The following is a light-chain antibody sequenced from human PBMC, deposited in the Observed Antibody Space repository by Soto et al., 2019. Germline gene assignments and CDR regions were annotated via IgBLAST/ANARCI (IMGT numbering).Light chain of an antibody. Sequence: QSALTQPPSASGSPGQSVTISCTGTSSDVGGYNYVSWYQQHPGKAPKLMIYEVSKRPSGVPDRFSGSKSGNTASLTVSGLQAEDEADYYCSSYAGSNNFVVFGTGIKVTVL. V-gene: IGLV2-8*01. CDR3: SSYAGSNNFVV. CDR2: EVS. CDR1: SSDVGGYNY. J-gene: IGLJ1*01.